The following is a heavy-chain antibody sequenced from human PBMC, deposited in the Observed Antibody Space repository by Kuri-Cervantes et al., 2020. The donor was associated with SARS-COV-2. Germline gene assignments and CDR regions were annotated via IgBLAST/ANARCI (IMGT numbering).Heavy chain of an antibody. D-gene: IGHD6-13*01. V-gene: IGHV1-24*01. CDR2: FDPEDGET. CDR1: GYTLTELS. CDR3: ACSAEQLVWYYFDY. J-gene: IGHJ4*02. Sequence: ASVKVSCKVSGYTLTELSMHWVRQAPGKGLEWMGGFDPEDGETIYAQKFQGRVTMTEDTSTDTAYMELSSLRSEDTAVYYCACSAEQLVWYYFDYWGQGTLVTVSS.